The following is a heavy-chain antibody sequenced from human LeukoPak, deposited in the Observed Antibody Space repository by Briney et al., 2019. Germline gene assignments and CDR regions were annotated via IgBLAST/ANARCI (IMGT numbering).Heavy chain of an antibody. CDR3: AKGQLPYCSTTSCAGYFYYGMDV. D-gene: IGHD2-2*01. Sequence: GRSLRLSCAASGFSFATYGMHWVRQAPPQGLEWVAVISYDGTKQYSADSMRGRFTISRDNSKNTLYLQMNSLTTEDTALYYCAKGQLPYCSTTSCAGYFYYGMDVWGQGTTVTVSS. CDR1: GFSFATYG. CDR2: ISYDGTKQ. V-gene: IGHV3-30*18. J-gene: IGHJ6*02.